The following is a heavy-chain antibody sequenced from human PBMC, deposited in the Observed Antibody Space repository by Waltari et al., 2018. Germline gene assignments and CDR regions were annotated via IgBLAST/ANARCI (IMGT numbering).Heavy chain of an antibody. Sequence: EVQLVVSGGDLVQPGRSLRLSCVTSGFPFGDYPMHWVRQFPGKGLQWVSGISWDGGSRGYADSVKGRFTISRDNAKNSLYLEMNSLRAEDTALYYCAKVGLGGDYGIFDYWGQGTLVTVSS. CDR1: GFPFGDYP. CDR2: ISWDGGSR. J-gene: IGHJ4*02. V-gene: IGHV3-9*01. CDR3: AKVGLGGDYGIFDY. D-gene: IGHD4-17*01.